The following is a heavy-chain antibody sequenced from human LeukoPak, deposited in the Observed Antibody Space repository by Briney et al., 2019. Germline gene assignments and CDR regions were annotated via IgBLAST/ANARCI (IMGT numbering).Heavy chain of an antibody. J-gene: IGHJ4*02. Sequence: SETLSLTCAVYGGSFSGYYWSWIRQPPGKGLEWIGEINHSGSTNYNPSPKSRVTISVDTSKNQFSLKLSSVTAADTAVYYCARGGVGAILRAFDYWGQGTLVTVSS. CDR1: GGSFSGYY. CDR3: ARGGVGAILRAFDY. D-gene: IGHD1-26*01. CDR2: INHSGST. V-gene: IGHV4-34*01.